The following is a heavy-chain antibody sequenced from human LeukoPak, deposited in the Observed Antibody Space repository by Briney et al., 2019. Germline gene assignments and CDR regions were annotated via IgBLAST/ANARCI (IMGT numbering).Heavy chain of an antibody. CDR1: GFTFSSYS. CDR2: ISSSSSYI. CDR3: ARDWIWDIVVVPAAWMDV. Sequence: GGSLRLSCAASGFTFSSYSMNWVRQAPGKGLEWISSISSSSSYIYYADPVKGRFTISRDNAKNSLYLQMNSLRAEDTAVYYCARDWIWDIVVVPAAWMDVWGQGTTVTVSS. V-gene: IGHV3-21*01. J-gene: IGHJ6*02. D-gene: IGHD2-2*01.